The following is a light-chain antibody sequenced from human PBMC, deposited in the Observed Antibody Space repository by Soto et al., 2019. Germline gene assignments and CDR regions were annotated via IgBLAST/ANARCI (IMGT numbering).Light chain of an antibody. V-gene: IGKV1-39*01. CDR3: QQTYSIPRT. CDR1: QPISDA. Sequence: DIEMTQSPASLSASVGARVTISCRASQPISDALNWYQQKPGKAPNLLISAASTLHTVVPSRFSGSGSGTEFTINITSLQHEDFATYYYQQTYSIPRTFGQGTKVESK. J-gene: IGKJ1*01. CDR2: AAS.